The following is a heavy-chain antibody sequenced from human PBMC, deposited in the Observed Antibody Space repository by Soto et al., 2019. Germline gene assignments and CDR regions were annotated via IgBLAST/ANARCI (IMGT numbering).Heavy chain of an antibody. CDR2: ISGSGGST. V-gene: IGHV3-23*01. Sequence: PGGSLRLSCAASGFTFGSYGMHWVRQAPGKGLEWVSSISGSGGSTYHADSVNGRFTISRDNSKNTVFLQMNSLRAEDTAVYYCAKDSPYSASYKEDGFDIWGQGSLVTVSS. CDR3: AKDSPYSASYKEDGFDI. D-gene: IGHD1-26*01. CDR1: GFTFGSYG. J-gene: IGHJ3*02.